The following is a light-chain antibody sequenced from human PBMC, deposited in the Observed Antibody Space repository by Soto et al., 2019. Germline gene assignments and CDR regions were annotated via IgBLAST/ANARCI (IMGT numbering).Light chain of an antibody. V-gene: IGKV1-33*01. CDR2: DAS. CDR3: QAFDNLPSIT. J-gene: IGKJ5*01. CDR1: QDIKKF. Sequence: IEMTQSPSSVSASVGDRVTITCRASQDIKKFLNWYQQKPGKAPKLLIHDASTLETGVPSRFSGSGSGTDFTFIINSLQPEDFATYFCQAFDNLPSITFGQGTRLEIK.